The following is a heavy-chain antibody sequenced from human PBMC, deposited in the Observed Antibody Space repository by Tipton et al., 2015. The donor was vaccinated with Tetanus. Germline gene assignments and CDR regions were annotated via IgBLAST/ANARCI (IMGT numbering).Heavy chain of an antibody. CDR3: ARRIPVFGVVIIDAFDL. CDR1: GGSISGYY. Sequence: TLSLTCTVSGGSISGYYWTWIRQPPGKGLEWIGYIYYNATTSYNPSLKSRVTISVDTSKNQFSLKLSSVTAADTAVYYCARRIPVFGVVIIDAFDLWAQGTMATVSS. V-gene: IGHV4-59*01. J-gene: IGHJ3*01. D-gene: IGHD3-3*01. CDR2: IYYNATT.